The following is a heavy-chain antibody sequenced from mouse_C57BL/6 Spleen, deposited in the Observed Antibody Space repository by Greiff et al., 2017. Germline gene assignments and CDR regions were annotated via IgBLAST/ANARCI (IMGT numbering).Heavy chain of an antibody. V-gene: IGHV1-50*01. J-gene: IGHJ2*01. Sequence: QVQLQQPGAELVKPGASVKLSCKASGYTFTSYWMQWVKQRPGQGLEWVGEIDPSDSYTNYNQKFKGKATLTVDTSSSTAYMQLSSLTSEDSAVYYCARSRGQLSLDYWGQGTTLTVSS. CDR3: ARSRGQLSLDY. D-gene: IGHD3-2*02. CDR1: GYTFTSYW. CDR2: IDPSDSYT.